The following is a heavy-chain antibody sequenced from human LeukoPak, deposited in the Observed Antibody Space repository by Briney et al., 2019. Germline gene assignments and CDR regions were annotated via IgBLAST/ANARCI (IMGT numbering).Heavy chain of an antibody. CDR2: FDPEDGET. J-gene: IGHJ2*01. CDR1: GYTFTSND. CDR3: ATVIGAQWLVPWYFDL. V-gene: IGHV1-24*01. Sequence: ASVKVSCKASGYTFTSNDINWVRQAPGKGLEWMGGFDPEDGETIYAQKFQGRVTMTEDTSTDTAYMELSSLRSEDTAVYYCATVIGAQWLVPWYFDLWGRGTLVTVSS. D-gene: IGHD6-19*01.